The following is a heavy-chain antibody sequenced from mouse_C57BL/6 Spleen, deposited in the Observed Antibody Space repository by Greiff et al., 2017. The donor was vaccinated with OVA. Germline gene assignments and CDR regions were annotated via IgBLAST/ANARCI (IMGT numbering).Heavy chain of an antibody. D-gene: IGHD2-1*01. J-gene: IGHJ1*03. V-gene: IGHV5-17*01. CDR1: GFTFSDYG. CDR3: ARRYYDNYEYFDV. CDR2: ISSGSSTI. Sequence: VQLKESGGGLVKPGGSLKLSCAASGFTFSDYGMHWVRQAPEKGLEWVAYISSGSSTIYYADTVKGRFTISRDNAKNTLFLHMTSLRSEDTALYYCARRYYDNYEYFDVWGTGTTVTVSS.